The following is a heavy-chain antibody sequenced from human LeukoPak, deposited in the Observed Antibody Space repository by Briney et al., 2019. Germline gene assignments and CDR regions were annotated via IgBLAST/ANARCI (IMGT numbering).Heavy chain of an antibody. CDR3: AKDREGGSRLRGWFDP. D-gene: IGHD3-10*01. Sequence: GGSLRLSCAASGFTSSSYAMSWVRQAPGKGLEWVSAISGSGGSTYYADSVKGRFTISRDNSKNTLYLQMNSLRAEDTAVYYCAKDREGGSRLRGWFDPWGQGTLVTVSS. V-gene: IGHV3-23*01. CDR2: ISGSGGST. J-gene: IGHJ5*02. CDR1: GFTSSSYA.